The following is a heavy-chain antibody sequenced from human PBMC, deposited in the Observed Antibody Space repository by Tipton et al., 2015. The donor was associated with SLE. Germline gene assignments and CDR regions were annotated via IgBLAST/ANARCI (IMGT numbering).Heavy chain of an antibody. Sequence: TLSLTCTVSGGSISSGSYYWSWIRQPAGKGLEWIGYIYTSGSTNYNPSLKSRVTISVDTSKNQFSLKLSSVTAADTAVYYCARGWVRDEYSSSPGAFDIWGQGTMVTVSS. V-gene: IGHV4-61*09. D-gene: IGHD6-6*01. CDR1: GGSISSGSYY. CDR3: ARGWVRDEYSSSPGAFDI. J-gene: IGHJ3*02. CDR2: IYTSGST.